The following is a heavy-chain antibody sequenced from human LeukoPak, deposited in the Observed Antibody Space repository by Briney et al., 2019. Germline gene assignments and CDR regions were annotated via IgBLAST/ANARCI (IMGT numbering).Heavy chain of an antibody. CDR1: EFTFSRYG. CDR2: NSWNSSYI. Sequence: GGSLRLSCAASEFTFSRYGMNWVRQPPGKGLQWVSSNSWNSSYIYYAESVKGRFTISRANAKNSLFLQMNTLRAEDTAVYYCASGSYSFDFWGQGALVTVSS. D-gene: IGHD1-26*01. CDR3: ASGSYSFDF. J-gene: IGHJ4*02. V-gene: IGHV3-21*06.